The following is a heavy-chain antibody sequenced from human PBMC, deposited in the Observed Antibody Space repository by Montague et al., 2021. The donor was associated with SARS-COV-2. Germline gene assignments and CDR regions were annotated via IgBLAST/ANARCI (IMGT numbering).Heavy chain of an antibody. CDR1: GFTFSSYA. CDR2: IMADGSQK. V-gene: IGHV3-7*03. D-gene: IGHD4-11*01. Sequence: SLRLSCAASGFTFSSYAMHWVRQAPGKGLEWVANIMADGSQKYYVDSVKGRFTISRDKAYKSVYLQMNSLRVEDTAVYYCARERTVRGIYYFGMDVWGQGTTVTVSS. J-gene: IGHJ6*02. CDR3: ARERTVRGIYYFGMDV.